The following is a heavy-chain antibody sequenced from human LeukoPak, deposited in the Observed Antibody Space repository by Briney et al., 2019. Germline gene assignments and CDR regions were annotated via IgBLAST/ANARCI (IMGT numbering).Heavy chain of an antibody. Sequence: GGSLRLSCAASGFTFSSYAMHWVRQAPGKGLEYVSAISSNGDSTYYANSVKGRFTISRDNSKNTLYLQMGSLRAEDMAVYYCARSVGGSYDSFYFDDWGQGTLVTVSS. V-gene: IGHV3-64*01. J-gene: IGHJ4*02. D-gene: IGHD1-26*01. CDR1: GFTFSSYA. CDR3: ARSVGGSYDSFYFDD. CDR2: ISSNGDST.